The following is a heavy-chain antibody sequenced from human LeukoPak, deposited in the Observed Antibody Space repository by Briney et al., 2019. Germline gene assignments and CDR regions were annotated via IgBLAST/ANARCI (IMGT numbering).Heavy chain of an antibody. J-gene: IGHJ3*02. V-gene: IGHV1-2*02. Sequence: ASVKVSCKASGYTFTGYYTHWVRQAPGQGLEWMGWINPNSGGTNYAQKFQGRVTMTRDTSISTAYMELSRLRSDDTAVYYCARDRVVGLGIDNAFDIWGHGTMVTVSS. D-gene: IGHD2-15*01. CDR1: GYTFTGYY. CDR2: INPNSGGT. CDR3: ARDRVVGLGIDNAFDI.